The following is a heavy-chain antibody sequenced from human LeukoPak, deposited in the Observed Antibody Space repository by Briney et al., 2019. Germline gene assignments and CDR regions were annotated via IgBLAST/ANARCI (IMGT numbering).Heavy chain of an antibody. CDR1: GFTFSTYW. D-gene: IGHD4-11*01. CDR2: IKHDGSGK. Sequence: PGWSLRLSCAASGFTFSTYWMSWVRQAPGKGLEWVANIKHDGSGKYYVDSVKGRFTISRDNAKNSLYLQMNSLRAEDTAVYYCTRESDHSNYPGTFDHWGQGTRVTVSS. J-gene: IGHJ4*02. CDR3: TRESDHSNYPGTFDH. V-gene: IGHV3-7*01.